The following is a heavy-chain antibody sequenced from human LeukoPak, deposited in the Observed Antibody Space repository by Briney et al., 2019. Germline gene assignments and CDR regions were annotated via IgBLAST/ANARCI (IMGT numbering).Heavy chain of an antibody. CDR2: IDPSDSYT. D-gene: IGHD3-9*01. J-gene: IGHJ4*02. CDR1: GYRFTSYW. V-gene: IGHV5-10-1*01. CDR3: ARLSYYDILTGYYTSYFDY. Sequence: GESLKISCKGSGYRFTSYWISWVRQMPGKGLEWMGRIDPSDSYTNYSPSFQGHVTISADKSISTAYLQWSSLKASDTAMYYCARLSYYDILTGYYTSYFDYWGQGTLVTVSS.